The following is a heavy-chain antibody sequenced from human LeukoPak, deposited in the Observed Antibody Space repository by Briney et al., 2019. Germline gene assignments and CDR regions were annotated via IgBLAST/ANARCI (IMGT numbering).Heavy chain of an antibody. CDR1: GGSISSGGYY. Sequence: SETLSLTCTVSGGSISSGGYYWSWIRQHPGKGLEWIGYIYYSGITYYNPSLKSRLTISVDTSKNQFSLKLSSVTAADTAVYYCARGYGDFRVEGRYFHSWGQGTLVTVSS. V-gene: IGHV4-31*03. CDR3: ARGYGDFRVEGRYFHS. CDR2: IYYSGIT. J-gene: IGHJ4*02. D-gene: IGHD4-17*01.